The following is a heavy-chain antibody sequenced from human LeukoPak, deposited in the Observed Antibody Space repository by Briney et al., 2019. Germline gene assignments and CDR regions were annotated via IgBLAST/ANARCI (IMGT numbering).Heavy chain of an antibody. J-gene: IGHJ5*02. CDR3: TRELAS. Sequence: PGGSLRLSCTASGFTFSDYRMNWVRQAPGKGLKWVSYISSSSDTIYYVDSVKGRFTISRDNAKNSLYLQMNSLRVEDTAVYYCTRELASWGQGTLVTVSS. CDR2: ISSSSDTI. V-gene: IGHV3-48*01. CDR1: GFTFSDYR.